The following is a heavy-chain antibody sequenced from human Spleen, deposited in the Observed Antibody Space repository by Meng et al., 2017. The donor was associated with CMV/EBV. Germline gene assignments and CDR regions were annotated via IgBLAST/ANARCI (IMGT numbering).Heavy chain of an antibody. V-gene: IGHV4-34*01. D-gene: IGHD6-13*01. Sequence: CAVYGGSFSDYYWSWIRQPPGKGLEWIGKINHSGSTNYNPSLKSRVTISVDTSKNQFSLKLSSVTAADTAVYYCARFVAAAKYYFDYWGQGTLVTVSS. J-gene: IGHJ4*02. CDR1: GGSFSDYY. CDR2: INHSGST. CDR3: ARFVAAAKYYFDY.